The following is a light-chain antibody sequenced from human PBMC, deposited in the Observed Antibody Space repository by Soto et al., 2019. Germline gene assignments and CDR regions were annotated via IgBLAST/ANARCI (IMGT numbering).Light chain of an antibody. CDR2: EVS. J-gene: IGLJ1*01. V-gene: IGLV2-14*01. CDR3: RSYTISSTYV. Sequence: QSVLTQPASVSGSPGQSITISCTGTRSDVGSYNYVSWYQQHPGKAPKLMIYEVSNRPSGVSNRFSGSKSGNTASLTISGLQAEDEADYYCRSYTISSTYVFGTGTKLTVL. CDR1: RSDVGSYNY.